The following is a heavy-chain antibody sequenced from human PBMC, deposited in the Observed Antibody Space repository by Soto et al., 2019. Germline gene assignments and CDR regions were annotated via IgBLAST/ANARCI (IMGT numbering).Heavy chain of an antibody. D-gene: IGHD3-3*01. Sequence: SETLSLTCTVSGGSINNYYWNWIRQPPGKGLEWIGYISYSGSTDYNPSLKSRVTISMDTSKNQFSLNLRSVTAADTAVYYCARDQTSTYGYWSRSYPQSGARYYMDVWGKGTTVTVSS. V-gene: IGHV4-59*01. J-gene: IGHJ6*03. CDR1: GGSINNYY. CDR3: ARDQTSTYGYWSRSYPQSGARYYMDV. CDR2: ISYSGST.